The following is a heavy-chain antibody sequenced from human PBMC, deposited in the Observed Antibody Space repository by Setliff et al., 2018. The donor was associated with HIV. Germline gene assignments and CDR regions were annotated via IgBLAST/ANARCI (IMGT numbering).Heavy chain of an antibody. V-gene: IGHV1-69*10. Sequence: SVKVSCKASGGTISNSGISWVRQAPGQGLEWMGGFLPMLGISNYAQKFQGRFTITADESTSTVYMELSSLRSEDTAVYYCARVVITFGDIIVTPGAFDIWGPGTKVT. J-gene: IGHJ3*02. CDR1: GGTISNSG. CDR2: FLPMLGIS. CDR3: ARVVITFGDIIVTPGAFDI. D-gene: IGHD3-16*02.